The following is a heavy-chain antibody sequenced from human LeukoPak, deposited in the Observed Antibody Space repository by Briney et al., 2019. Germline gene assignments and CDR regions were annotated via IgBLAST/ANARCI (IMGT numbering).Heavy chain of an antibody. CDR3: ARRFRYHDAWISYFHVDY. CDR1: GFTFSNFY. CDR2: ISDSGTSI. D-gene: IGHD3-3*01. Sequence: GGSLRLSCAGSGFTFSNFYMSWIRQAPGKVLEWVSYISDSGTSIYYAESVKGRFTISRDTAKNSLYLQMNSVRADDTAVYYCARRFRYHDAWISYFHVDYWGQGTLVTVSS. J-gene: IGHJ4*02. V-gene: IGHV3-11*01.